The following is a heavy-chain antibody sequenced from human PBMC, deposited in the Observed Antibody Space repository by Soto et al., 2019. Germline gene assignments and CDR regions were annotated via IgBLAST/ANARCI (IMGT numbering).Heavy chain of an antibody. Sequence: GASVKVSCKASGYTFTSYYMHWVRQAPGQGLEWMGIINPSGGSTSYAQKFQGRVTMTRDTSTSTVYMELSSLRSDDTAMYYCARGWLGAAADTYFDYWGQGTLVTVS. CDR2: INPSGGST. CDR1: GYTFTSYY. D-gene: IGHD6-13*01. V-gene: IGHV1-46*01. CDR3: ARGWLGAAADTYFDY. J-gene: IGHJ4*02.